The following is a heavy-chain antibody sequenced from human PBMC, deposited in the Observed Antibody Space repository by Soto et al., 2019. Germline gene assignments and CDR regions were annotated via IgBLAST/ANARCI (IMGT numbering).Heavy chain of an antibody. CDR1: GGSVSSGSYY. V-gene: IGHV4-61*01. Sequence: PSETLSLTCTVSGGSVSSGSYYWSWIRQPPGKGLEWIGYIYYSGSTNYNTSLKSRVTISVDTSKNQFSLKLSSVTAADTAVYYCARDKFSSGWHPYGMDVWGQGTTVTVSS. CDR3: ARDKFSSGWHPYGMDV. J-gene: IGHJ6*02. D-gene: IGHD6-19*01. CDR2: IYYSGST.